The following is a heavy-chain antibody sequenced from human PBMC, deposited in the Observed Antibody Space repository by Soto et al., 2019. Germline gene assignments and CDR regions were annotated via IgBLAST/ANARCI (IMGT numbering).Heavy chain of an antibody. J-gene: IGHJ5*02. Sequence: PGGSLRLSCAASGFTFSSHAMSWVRQAPGKGLEWVSVLSGSGGSTYYADSVRGRFTISRANSKNTLFLQMNNSRAADTAIYYCARHYSDNNGLDLWGQGTLVTVSS. CDR1: GFTFSSHA. D-gene: IGHD3-22*01. CDR2: LSGSGGST. CDR3: ARHYSDNNGLDL. V-gene: IGHV3-23*01.